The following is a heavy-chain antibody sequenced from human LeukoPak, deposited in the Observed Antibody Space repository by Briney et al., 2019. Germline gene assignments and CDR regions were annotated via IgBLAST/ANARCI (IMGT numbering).Heavy chain of an antibody. Sequence: GGSLRLSCTASGFTFNDYAMSWVRQAPGKGLEWVGFIRITSYGGTTEYAASVKDRFTISRDDSKSTAYLQMNSLKTEDTAVYYCTTSPLSWFGGLFGYYFDYWGQGTLVTVSS. D-gene: IGHD3-10*01. CDR3: TTSPLSWFGGLFGYYFDY. V-gene: IGHV3-49*04. CDR2: IRITSYGGTT. CDR1: GFTFNDYA. J-gene: IGHJ4*02.